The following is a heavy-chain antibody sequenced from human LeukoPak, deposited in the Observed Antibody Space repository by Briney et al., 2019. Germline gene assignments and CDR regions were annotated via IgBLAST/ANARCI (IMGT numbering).Heavy chain of an antibody. CDR2: ITPKSGDT. V-gene: IGHV1-2*02. J-gene: IGHJ4*02. CDR1: GYTFSDFY. D-gene: IGHD1-26*01. Sequence: ASVKVSCKASGYTFSDFYIHWVRQAPGQGLEYVGWITPKSGDTYSPQRFQGRVTMTRDASISTAYMELSSLRSDDTAVYFCARVRSAEGRAWAYWDQGTLVTVSS. CDR3: ARVRSAEGRAWAY.